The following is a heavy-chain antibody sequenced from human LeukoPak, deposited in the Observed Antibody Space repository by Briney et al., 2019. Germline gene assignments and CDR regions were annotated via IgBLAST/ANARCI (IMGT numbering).Heavy chain of an antibody. D-gene: IGHD2-15*01. CDR3: ARVAATLDY. Sequence: GGSLRLSCAASGFTFSSYSMNWVRQAPGKGLEWVSYISSSGSTIYYADSVKGRFTISRDNAKNSLYLQMNSLRAEDTAVYYCARVAATLDYWGQGTLVTVSS. CDR2: ISSSGSTI. V-gene: IGHV3-48*04. CDR1: GFTFSSYS. J-gene: IGHJ4*02.